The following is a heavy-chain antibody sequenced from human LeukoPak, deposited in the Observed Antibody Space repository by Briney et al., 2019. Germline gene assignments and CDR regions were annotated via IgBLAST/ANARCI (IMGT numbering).Heavy chain of an antibody. J-gene: IGHJ4*02. CDR3: ARDAGGPIVVVAAALDY. Sequence: GASVKVSCKTSGYTFTGYYMHWVRQAPGQGLEWMGWINPNSGGTNSAQKFQGRVTMTRDTSISTAYMELSRLRSDDTAVYYCARDAGGPIVVVAAALDYWGRGTLVTVSS. CDR1: GYTFTGYY. V-gene: IGHV1-2*02. D-gene: IGHD2-2*01. CDR2: INPNSGGT.